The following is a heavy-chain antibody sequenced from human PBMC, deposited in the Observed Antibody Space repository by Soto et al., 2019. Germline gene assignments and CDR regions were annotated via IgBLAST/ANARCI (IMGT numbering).Heavy chain of an antibody. CDR1: VFTFSNYA. CDR2: IAANGGAA. V-gene: IGHV3-23*01. D-gene: IGHD4-17*01. Sequence: GGSLRLSCAASVFTFSNYAMSWVRQAPGKGPEWVAGIAANGGAAYLADSVKGRFTISRDNSKNTLYLQMNSLRPDDTALYYCGKDPNGDYVGAFDICGQGTMVTVSS. CDR3: GKDPNGDYVGAFDI. J-gene: IGHJ3*02.